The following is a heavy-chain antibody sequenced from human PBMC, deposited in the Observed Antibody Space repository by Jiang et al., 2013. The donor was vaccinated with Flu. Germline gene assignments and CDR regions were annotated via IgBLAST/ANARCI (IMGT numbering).Heavy chain of an antibody. V-gene: IGHV2-70*04. Sequence: KPTQTLTLTCTFSGFSLNTAGMRITWIRQPPGKALEWLARIDWDDDKYFSTSLETRLTISKDTSKNQVVLTMTNMDPVDTATYYCARIGLGVRDYYFDYWGQGTLVTVSS. J-gene: IGHJ4*02. D-gene: IGHD1-1*01. CDR1: GFSLNTAGMR. CDR2: IDWDDDK. CDR3: ARIGLGVRDYYFDY.